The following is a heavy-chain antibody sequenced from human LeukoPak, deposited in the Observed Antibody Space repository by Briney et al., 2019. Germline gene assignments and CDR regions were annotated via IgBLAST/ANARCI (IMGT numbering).Heavy chain of an antibody. CDR2: IWSDSSHK. CDR3: ASAAGAFDM. Sequence: GGSLRLSCAASGFTFSSYGMHWIRQAPGKGLECVAVIWSDSSHKYYVDSMEGRCTISRDNSKNMVYLQMNSLRVEDTAVYYCASAAGAFDMWGQGTLVTVSS. D-gene: IGHD6-13*01. J-gene: IGHJ3*02. V-gene: IGHV3-33*01. CDR1: GFTFSSYG.